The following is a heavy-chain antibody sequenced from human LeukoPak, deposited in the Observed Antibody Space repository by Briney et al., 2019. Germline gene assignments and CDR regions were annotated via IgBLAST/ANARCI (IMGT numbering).Heavy chain of an antibody. V-gene: IGHV3-48*01. J-gene: IGHJ4*02. Sequence: GGSLRLSCAASGFTLSGFGMNWVRQAPGKGLEWVSYISSSTTIIYYADSVKGRFIISRDNAKNSLYLQMNNLRAEDTAIYYCAKAANYDILTGYYLDYWGQGTLVTVSS. CDR1: GFTLSGFG. CDR3: AKAANYDILTGYYLDY. D-gene: IGHD3-9*01. CDR2: ISSSTTII.